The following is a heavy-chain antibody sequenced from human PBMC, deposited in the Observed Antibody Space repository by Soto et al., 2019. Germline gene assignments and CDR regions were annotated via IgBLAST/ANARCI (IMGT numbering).Heavy chain of an antibody. J-gene: IGHJ4*02. CDR1: GFIFSNYV. CDR3: VKDGGGSFDY. V-gene: IGHV3-23*01. Sequence: GSLRLSCAASGFIFSNYVMSWVRQAPGKGLEWVSSISDSGGTSYYADSVKGRFTISRDNSKNTLYLQMNSLRAEDTAVYYCVKDGGGSFDYWGQGTLVTVSS. D-gene: IGHD2-15*01. CDR2: ISDSGGTS.